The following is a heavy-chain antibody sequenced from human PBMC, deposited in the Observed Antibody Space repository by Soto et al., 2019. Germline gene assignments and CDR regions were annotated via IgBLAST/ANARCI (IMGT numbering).Heavy chain of an antibody. CDR1: GGSFSGYY. CDR3: ARDQYYYGSGSYLVGIENWFDP. V-gene: IGHV4-34*01. J-gene: IGHJ5*02. Sequence: PSETLSLTCAVYGGSFSGYYWSWIRQPPGKGLEWIGEINHSGSTNYNPSLKSRVTISVDTSKNQFSLKLSSVTAADTAVYYCARDQYYYGSGSYLVGIENWFDPWGQGTLVTVSS. D-gene: IGHD3-10*01. CDR2: INHSGST.